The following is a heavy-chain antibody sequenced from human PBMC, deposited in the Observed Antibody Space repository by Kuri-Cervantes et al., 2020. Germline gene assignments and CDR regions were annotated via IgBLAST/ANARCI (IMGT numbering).Heavy chain of an antibody. CDR1: GGSISSSSYY. Sequence: SETLSLTCTVSGGSISSSSYYWGWIRQPPGKGLEWIGEIYHSGSTNYNPPLKSRVTISVDKSKNQFSLKLSSVTAADTAVYYCASTVAAAGQNWFDPWGQGTLVTVSS. J-gene: IGHJ5*02. V-gene: IGHV4-39*07. D-gene: IGHD6-13*01. CDR2: IYHSGST. CDR3: ASTVAAAGQNWFDP.